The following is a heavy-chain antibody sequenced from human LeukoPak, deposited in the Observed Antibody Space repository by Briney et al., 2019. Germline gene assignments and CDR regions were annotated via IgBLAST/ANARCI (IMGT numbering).Heavy chain of an antibody. Sequence: GGSLRLSCAASGFTFSSYAMHWVRQAPGKGLEWVAVISYDGSNKYYADSVKGRFTISRDNSKNTLYLQMNSLRAEDTAVYYCARGYCSSTSCYLGSYYYYYGMDVWGQGTTVTVSS. CDR1: GFTFSSYA. J-gene: IGHJ6*02. CDR2: ISYDGSNK. D-gene: IGHD2-2*01. V-gene: IGHV3-30-3*01. CDR3: ARGYCSSTSCYLGSYYYYYGMDV.